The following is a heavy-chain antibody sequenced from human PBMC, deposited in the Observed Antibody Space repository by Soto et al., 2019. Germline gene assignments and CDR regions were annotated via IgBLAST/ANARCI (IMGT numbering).Heavy chain of an antibody. D-gene: IGHD2-2*01. CDR2: ISGSGGST. V-gene: IGHV3-23*01. Sequence: LRLSCAASGFTFSSYAMSWVRQAPGKGLEWVSAISGSGGSTYYADSVKGRFTTSRDNSKNTLYLQMNSLRAEDTAVYYCAKDLQIVVVPAAISGVFDYWGQRTLVTVSS. J-gene: IGHJ4*02. CDR3: AKDLQIVVVPAAISGVFDY. CDR1: GFTFSSYA.